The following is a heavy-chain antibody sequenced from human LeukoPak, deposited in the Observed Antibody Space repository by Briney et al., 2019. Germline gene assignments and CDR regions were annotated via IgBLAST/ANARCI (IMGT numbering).Heavy chain of an antibody. CDR2: IFPADSDT. D-gene: IGHD6-13*01. V-gene: IGHV5-51*01. Sequence: GESLKISCRASGFSFTTYWIGWVRQMPGKGLEWMGVIFPADSDTRYSPSFQGQVTISADKSISTAYLQWSSLKASDTAMYYCASVYSSTSWDYWGQGTLVTVSS. CDR1: GFSFTTYW. CDR3: ASVYSSTSWDY. J-gene: IGHJ4*02.